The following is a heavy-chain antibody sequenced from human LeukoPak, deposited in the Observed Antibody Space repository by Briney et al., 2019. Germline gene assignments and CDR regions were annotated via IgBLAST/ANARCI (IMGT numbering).Heavy chain of an antibody. CDR1: GGSISSYY. D-gene: IGHD4-17*01. CDR2: IYYSGGT. J-gene: IGHJ4*02. CDR3: ARHTPDYGDHGGVDY. V-gene: IGHV4-59*08. Sequence: KASETLSLTCTVSGGSISSYYWSWIRQPPGKGLEWIGYIYYSGGTNYNPSLKSRVTISVDTSKNQFSLNLSSVTAADTAVYYCARHTPDYGDHGGVDYWGQGTLVTVSS.